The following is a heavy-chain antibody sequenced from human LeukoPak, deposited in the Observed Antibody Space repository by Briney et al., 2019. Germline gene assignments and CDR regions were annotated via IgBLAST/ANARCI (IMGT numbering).Heavy chain of an antibody. CDR1: GYTYTSYA. CDR3: ARDQGLVGATDYFDY. D-gene: IGHD1-26*01. V-gene: IGHV1-3*01. J-gene: IGHJ4*02. Sequence: ASVKVSCKASGYTYTSYAIHWVRQAPGQRLEGVGWINGGNGNTQYSQRFQGRVTITRDTSASTAYMELSSLRSEDTAVYYCARDQGLVGATDYFDYCGQGTLVTVSS. CDR2: INGGNGNT.